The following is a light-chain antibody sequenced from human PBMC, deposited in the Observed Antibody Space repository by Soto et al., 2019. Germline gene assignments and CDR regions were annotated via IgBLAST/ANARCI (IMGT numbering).Light chain of an antibody. J-gene: IGKJ2*01. Sequence: DIQMTQSPSTLSASVGDRVTITCRASQSISTWLAWYQQRPGKAPKVLIYRASNLESGVPSRFSGSGSGTEFTLNINNLQPDDFATYYCQQYSVYPYTFGQGTKLEIK. CDR3: QQYSVYPYT. V-gene: IGKV1-5*03. CDR2: RAS. CDR1: QSISTW.